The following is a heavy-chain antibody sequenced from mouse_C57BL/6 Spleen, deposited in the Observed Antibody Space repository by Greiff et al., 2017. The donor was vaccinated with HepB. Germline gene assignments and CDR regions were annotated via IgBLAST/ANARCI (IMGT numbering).Heavy chain of an antibody. CDR1: GYTFTTYP. Sequence: VQLQESGAELVKPGASVKMSCKASGYTFTTYPIEWMKQNHGKSLEWIGNFHPYNDDTKYNEKFKGKATLTVEKSSSTVYLELSRLTSDDSAVYYCAIHDYEAGYFDYWGQGTTLTVSS. CDR2: FHPYNDDT. CDR3: AIHDYEAGYFDY. V-gene: IGHV1-47*01. D-gene: IGHD2-4*01. J-gene: IGHJ2*01.